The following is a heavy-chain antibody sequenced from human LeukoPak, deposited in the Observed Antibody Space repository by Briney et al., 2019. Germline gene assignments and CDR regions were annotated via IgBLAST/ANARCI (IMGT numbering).Heavy chain of an antibody. J-gene: IGHJ3*02. D-gene: IGHD6-13*01. CDR1: GGSISSGSYY. V-gene: IGHV4-61*02. Sequence: PSETLSLTCTVSGGSISSGSYYWSWIRQPAGKGLEWIGRIYTSGSTNYNPSLKSRVTISVDTSKNQFSLKLRSVTAADTAVYYCARGPHSSSWYADAFDIWGQGTMVTVSS. CDR2: IYTSGST. CDR3: ARGPHSSSWYADAFDI.